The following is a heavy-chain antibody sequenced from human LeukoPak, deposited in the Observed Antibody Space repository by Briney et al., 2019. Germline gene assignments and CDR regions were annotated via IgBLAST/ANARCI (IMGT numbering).Heavy chain of an antibody. Sequence: SETLSLTCTVSGYSISSGYYWGWIRQPPGKGLEWIGYIYYSGSTNYNPSLKSRVTISVDTSKNQFSLKLSSVTAADTAVYYCARNTRDTAMVPDYYYYYGMDVWGQGTTVTVSS. CDR1: GYSISSGYY. V-gene: IGHV4-61*01. J-gene: IGHJ6*02. CDR3: ARNTRDTAMVPDYYYYYGMDV. CDR2: IYYSGST. D-gene: IGHD5-18*01.